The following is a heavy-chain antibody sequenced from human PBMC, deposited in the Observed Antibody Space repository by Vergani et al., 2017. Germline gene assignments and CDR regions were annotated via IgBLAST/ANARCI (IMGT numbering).Heavy chain of an antibody. Sequence: QVQLVESGGGVVQPGRSLRLSCAASGFTFSSYGMHWVRQAPGKGLEWVAVISYDGSNKYYADSVKGRFTNSRDNSKNTLYLQMNSLRAEDTAVYYCAREPITFGFYMDVWGKGTTVTVSS. CDR1: GFTFSSYG. CDR2: ISYDGSNK. V-gene: IGHV3-30*03. D-gene: IGHD3-16*01. J-gene: IGHJ6*03. CDR3: AREPITFGFYMDV.